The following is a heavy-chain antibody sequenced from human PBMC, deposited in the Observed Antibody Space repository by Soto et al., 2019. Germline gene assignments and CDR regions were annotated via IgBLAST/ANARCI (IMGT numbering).Heavy chain of an antibody. J-gene: IGHJ3*02. CDR3: ARQVATNAFDI. CDR1: GGSISSYY. Sequence: SETLSLTCTVSGGSISSYYWSWIRQPPGKGLEWIGYIYYSGSTNYNPSLKSRVTISVDTSKNQFSLKLSSVTAADTAVYYCARQVATNAFDIWGQGTKVTVSS. CDR2: IYYSGST. V-gene: IGHV4-59*01. D-gene: IGHD5-12*01.